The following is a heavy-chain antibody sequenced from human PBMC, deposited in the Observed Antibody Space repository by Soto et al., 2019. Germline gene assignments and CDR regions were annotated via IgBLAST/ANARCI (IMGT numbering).Heavy chain of an antibody. J-gene: IGHJ6*02. CDR1: GFTFSSYA. D-gene: IGHD3-9*01. CDR2: ISGSGGST. Sequence: EVQLLESGGGLVQPGGSLRLSCAASGFTFSSYAMSWVRQAPGKGLEWVSAISGSGGSTYYADSVKGRFTISRDNSKNTRYLKMNSLRAEDTAVYYCAKNVWGITIFGGMDVWGQGTTVTVSS. CDR3: AKNVWGITIFGGMDV. V-gene: IGHV3-23*01.